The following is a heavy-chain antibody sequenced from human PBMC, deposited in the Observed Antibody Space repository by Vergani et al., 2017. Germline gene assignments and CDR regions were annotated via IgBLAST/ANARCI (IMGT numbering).Heavy chain of an antibody. CDR1: GFPFSDYG. CDR2: ISYDGSNK. J-gene: IGHJ6*03. D-gene: IGHD5-18*01. CDR3: AREPDTAMAYYYYMDV. Sequence: QVQLVESGGGEVQPGRSLRLSCSAAGFPFSDYGVHWVRQAPGKGLEWVSVISYDGSNKYYADSVKGRFTISRDNSKNTLYLQMNSLRAEDTAVYYCAREPDTAMAYYYYMDVWGKGTTVTVSS. V-gene: IGHV3-30*03.